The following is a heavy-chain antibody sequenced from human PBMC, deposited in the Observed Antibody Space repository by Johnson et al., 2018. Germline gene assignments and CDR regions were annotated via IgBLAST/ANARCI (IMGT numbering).Heavy chain of an antibody. D-gene: IGHD6-19*01. CDR2: IWFDGTNK. V-gene: IGHV3-33*01. Sequence: QVQLVESGGGVVQPGGSQRLSCAASGFSISSYGMHWVRQAPGKGLEWVALIWFDGTNKYYAESVKGRFTTSRDNSKNKVFLLMDSLSAEDTAVYYCARDSDDSSGYGVGAFDIWGQGTMLTVSP. CDR3: ARDSDDSSGYGVGAFDI. CDR1: GFSISSYG. J-gene: IGHJ3*02.